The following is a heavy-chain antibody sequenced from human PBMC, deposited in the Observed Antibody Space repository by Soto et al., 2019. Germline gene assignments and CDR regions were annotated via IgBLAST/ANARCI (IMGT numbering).Heavy chain of an antibody. J-gene: IGHJ6*02. D-gene: IGHD6-13*01. CDR1: GFTFSSYG. CDR3: AKDEGSSSWYWNYYYGMDV. V-gene: IGHV3-30*18. CDR2: ISYDGSNK. Sequence: QVQLVESGGGVVQPGRSLRLSCAASGFTFSSYGMHWVRQAPGKGLEWVAVISYDGSNKYYADSVKGRFTISRDNSKNTLYLQMNSLRAEDTAVYYCAKDEGSSSWYWNYYYGMDVWGQGTTVTVSS.